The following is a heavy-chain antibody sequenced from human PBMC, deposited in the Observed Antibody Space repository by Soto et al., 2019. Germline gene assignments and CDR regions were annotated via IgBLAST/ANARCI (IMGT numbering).Heavy chain of an antibody. D-gene: IGHD6-6*01. V-gene: IGHV3-21*01. J-gene: IGHJ4*02. CDR1: GFTFSSYS. CDR3: ARDDYSSSSGLPSVDY. CDR2: ISSSSSYI. Sequence: GGSLRLSCAASGFTFSSYSMNWVRQAPGKGLEWVSSISSSSSYIYYADSVKGRFTISRDNAKNSLYLQMNSLRAEDTAVYYCARDDYSSSSGLPSVDYWGQGTLVTVSS.